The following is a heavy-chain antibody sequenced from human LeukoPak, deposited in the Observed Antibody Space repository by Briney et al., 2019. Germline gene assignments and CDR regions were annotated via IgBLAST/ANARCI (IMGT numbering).Heavy chain of an antibody. CDR2: ISYDGSNK. V-gene: IGHV3-30*18. D-gene: IGHD3-10*01. J-gene: IGHJ6*02. CDR3: AKVYISGAGYYYGMDV. Sequence: PGGSLRLSCAASGFTFSSYGMHWVRQAPGKGLEWVAVISYDGSNKYYADSVKGRFTISRDNSKNTLYLQTNSLRAEDTAVYYCAKVYISGAGYYYGMDVWGQGTTVTVSS. CDR1: GFTFSSYG.